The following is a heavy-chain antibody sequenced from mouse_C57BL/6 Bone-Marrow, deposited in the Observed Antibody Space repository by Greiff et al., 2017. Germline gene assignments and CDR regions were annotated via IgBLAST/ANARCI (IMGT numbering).Heavy chain of an antibody. J-gene: IGHJ3*01. Sequence: EVHLVESGGDLVKPGGSLKLSCAASGFTFSSYGMTWVRQTPDKRLEWVATINSGGSYTHYTDSVKGRFTFSRDNAKNILYLQMSGLKSEDTAMYYCARQPRGRFAYWGQGTLVTVSA. D-gene: IGHD4-1*01. CDR2: INSGGSYT. CDR3: ARQPRGRFAY. V-gene: IGHV5-6*01. CDR1: GFTFSSYG.